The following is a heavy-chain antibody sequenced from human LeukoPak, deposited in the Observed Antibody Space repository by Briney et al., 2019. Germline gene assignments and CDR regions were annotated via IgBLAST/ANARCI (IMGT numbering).Heavy chain of an antibody. CDR2: ISGRGDST. J-gene: IGHJ4*02. D-gene: IGHD2-15*01. CDR1: GVTFSDYA. Sequence: GGSLRLSCAASGVTFSDYAMSWVRQAPGKGLEWVSDISGRGDSTYYADSVKGRFTISRDKSKDTVYLQMNSLRAEDTAVYYCAILGYCSGCSCYHAIYFDYWGQGTLVTVSS. V-gene: IGHV3-23*01. CDR3: AILGYCSGCSCYHAIYFDY.